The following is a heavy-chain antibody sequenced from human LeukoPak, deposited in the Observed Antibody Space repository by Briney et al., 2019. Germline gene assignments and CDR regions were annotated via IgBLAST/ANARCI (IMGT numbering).Heavy chain of an antibody. CDR3: ARVPRNYYDSSGYTFDY. CDR2: INPNSGGT. D-gene: IGHD3-22*01. Sequence: ASVKVSCKASGYTFTSYYMHWVRQAPGQGLEWMGWINPNSGGTNYAQKFQGRVTMTRDTSISTAYMELSRLRSDDTAVYYCARVPRNYYDSSGYTFDYWGQGTLVTVSS. J-gene: IGHJ4*02. CDR1: GYTFTSYY. V-gene: IGHV1-2*02.